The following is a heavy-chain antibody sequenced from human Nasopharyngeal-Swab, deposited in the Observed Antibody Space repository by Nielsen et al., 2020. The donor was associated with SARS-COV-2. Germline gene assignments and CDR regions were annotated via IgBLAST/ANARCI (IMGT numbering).Heavy chain of an antibody. J-gene: IGHJ6*03. CDR1: GGSFSGYS. CDR3: ARGLSGIVPAPILGLGPYYSYYYMDV. D-gene: IGHD2-2*01. CDR2: INHSGST. Sequence: SETLSLTCAVYGGSFSGYSWTWIRQPPGRGLEWIGEINHSGSTKYNPSLKSRVTISVDTSMNQFSLELSSVTAADTAVYYCARGLSGIVPAPILGLGPYYSYYYMDVWGKGTTVTVSS. V-gene: IGHV4-34*01.